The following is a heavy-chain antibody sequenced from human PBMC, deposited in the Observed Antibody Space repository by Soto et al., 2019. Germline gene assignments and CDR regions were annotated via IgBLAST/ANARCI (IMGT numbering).Heavy chain of an antibody. D-gene: IGHD2-15*01. CDR2: IRGGGGGT. J-gene: IGHJ4*02. V-gene: IGHV3-23*01. CDR1: SGYA. CDR3: AKDRVWDSGGIFEC. Sequence: EVQVLASGGGLVQPGGSLRLSCAAFSGYAMSWVRQAPGKGLEWVSGIRGGGGGTYNADSVKGRFTISRDNSRSTLYLQVNSLRAEETGVYYCAKDRVWDSGGIFECWGQGSLVTVSS.